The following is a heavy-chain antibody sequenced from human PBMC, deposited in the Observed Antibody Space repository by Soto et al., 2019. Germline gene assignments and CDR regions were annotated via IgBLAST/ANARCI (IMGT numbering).Heavy chain of an antibody. CDR3: ARDLGYDSSGSVYYYGMDV. Sequence: QVQLVQSGAEVKKPGASVKVSCKASGYTFTGYYMHWVRQAPGQGLEWMGWINPNSGGTNYAQKFQGGVTMTRDTSISTAYMELSRLRSDDTAVYYCARDLGYDSSGSVYYYGMDVWGQGTTVTVSS. CDR1: GYTFTGYY. CDR2: INPNSGGT. D-gene: IGHD3-22*01. V-gene: IGHV1-2*02. J-gene: IGHJ6*02.